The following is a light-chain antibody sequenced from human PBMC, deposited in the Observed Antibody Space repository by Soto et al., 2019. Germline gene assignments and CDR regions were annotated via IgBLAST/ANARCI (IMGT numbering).Light chain of an antibody. CDR1: SSDVGGYNY. CDR3: CSYAGSSFWV. J-gene: IGLJ3*02. V-gene: IGLV2-11*01. CDR2: DVS. Sequence: QSALTQPRSVSGSPGQSVTISCTGTSSDVGGYNYVSWYQQHPDKAPKLMIYDVSKRPSGVPDRFSGSKSGNTASLTISGLQAEDEADYYCCSYAGSSFWVFGGGTKLTVL.